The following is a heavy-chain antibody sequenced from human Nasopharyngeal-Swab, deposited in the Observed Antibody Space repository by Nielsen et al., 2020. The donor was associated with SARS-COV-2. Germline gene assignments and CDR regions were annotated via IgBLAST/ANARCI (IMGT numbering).Heavy chain of an antibody. V-gene: IGHV1-46*01. J-gene: IGHJ4*02. D-gene: IGHD6-19*01. CDR1: GYSFTSYY. Sequence: ASVKVSCKASGYSFTSYYMHWVRQAPGQGLEWMGIINPTGGNTTYAQKFQGRVTMTRDTSTSTVYMELSSLRSEDTAVYYCAKTIAVAGVFDYWGQGTLVTVSS. CDR3: AKTIAVAGVFDY. CDR2: INPTGGNT.